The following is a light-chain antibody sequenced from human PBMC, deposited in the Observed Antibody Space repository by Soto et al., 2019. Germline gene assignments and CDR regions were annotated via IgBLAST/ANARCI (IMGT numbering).Light chain of an antibody. J-gene: IGKJ3*01. CDR2: DAS. CDR1: QDIKNY. CDR3: QQYDDVPFT. Sequence: DIQMTQSPSSLSPSVGDRVTITCQASQDIKNYLNLYQQKPGKAPKLLIYDASNLETGVPSRFSGSGSGTYFTFTISSLQPEDIATYYCQQYDDVPFTFGPGTKVDIK. V-gene: IGKV1-33*01.